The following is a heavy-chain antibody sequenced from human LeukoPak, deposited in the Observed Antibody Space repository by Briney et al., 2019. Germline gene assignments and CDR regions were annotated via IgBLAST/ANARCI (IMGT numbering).Heavy chain of an antibody. V-gene: IGHV1-69*04. Sequence: SVKVSCKASGGTFSSYATSWVRQAPGQGLEWMGRIIPILGIANYAQKFQGRVTITADKSTSTAYMELSSLRSEDTAVYYCAIRTYYYDSSGYSDYWGQGTLVTVSS. CDR3: AIRTYYYDSSGYSDY. D-gene: IGHD3-22*01. CDR2: IIPILGIA. CDR1: GGTFSSYA. J-gene: IGHJ4*02.